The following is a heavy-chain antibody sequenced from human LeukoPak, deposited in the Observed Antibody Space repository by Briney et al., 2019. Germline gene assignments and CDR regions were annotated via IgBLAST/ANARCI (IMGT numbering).Heavy chain of an antibody. CDR2: IRYDGSNK. V-gene: IGHV3-30*02. D-gene: IGHD6-19*01. J-gene: IGHJ6*03. Sequence: PGGSLRLSCAASGFTFSSYDIHWVRQAPGKGLEWVAFIRYDGSNKYYADSVRGRFTISRDNSKNTLYLQMNSLRAEDTAVYFCAKGSKAVLFTRDHYMDVWGKGTTVTTSS. CDR3: AKGSKAVLFTRDHYMDV. CDR1: GFTFSSYD.